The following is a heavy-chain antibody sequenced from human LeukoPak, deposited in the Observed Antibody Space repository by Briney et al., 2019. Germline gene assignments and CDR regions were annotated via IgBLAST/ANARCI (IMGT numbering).Heavy chain of an antibody. CDR2: IYYSGRT. CDR3: VRVSAYGDHFFFDH. CDR1: GDSISTSKYY. D-gene: IGHD4-17*01. Sequence: SETLSLTCTVSGDSISTSKYYWGWIRQSPGKGLEWIASIYYSGRTYYSASLKTRVSISVDTSKNHFSLRLTSVTAADTAVYYCVRVSAYGDHFFFDHWGQGTLVSVSS. V-gene: IGHV4-39*02. J-gene: IGHJ4*02.